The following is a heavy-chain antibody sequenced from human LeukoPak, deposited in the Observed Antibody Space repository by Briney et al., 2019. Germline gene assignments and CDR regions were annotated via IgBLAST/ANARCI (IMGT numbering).Heavy chain of an antibody. D-gene: IGHD1-1*01. V-gene: IGHV1-46*01. CDR2: INPSGGST. CDR1: GYTFTSYS. Sequence: ASVKVSCKASGYTFTSYSMHWVRQAPGQGLEWMGIINPSGGSTSFAQKFQGRVTMTKDMSTSTVYMELSSLRSEDTAVYYCARRYLYYFDYWGQGTLVTVSS. J-gene: IGHJ4*02. CDR3: ARRYLYYFDY.